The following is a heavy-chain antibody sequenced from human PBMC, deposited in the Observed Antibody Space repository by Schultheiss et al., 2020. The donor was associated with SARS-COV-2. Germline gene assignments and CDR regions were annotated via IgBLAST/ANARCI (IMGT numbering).Heavy chain of an antibody. D-gene: IGHD6-6*01. J-gene: IGHJ4*02. CDR2: IYYSGST. Sequence: TFSSYWMSWVRQAPGKGLEWIGSIYYSGSTYYNPSLKSRVTISVDTSKNQFSLKLSSVTAADTAVYYCARGGYSSSHGFDYWGQGTLVTVSS. V-gene: IGHV4-39*07. CDR1: TFSSYW. CDR3: ARGGYSSSHGFDY.